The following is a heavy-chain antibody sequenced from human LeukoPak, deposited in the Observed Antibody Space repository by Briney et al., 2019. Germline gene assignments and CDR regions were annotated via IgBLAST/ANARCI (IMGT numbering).Heavy chain of an antibody. D-gene: IGHD2-2*01. CDR1: GFTFNGYS. CDR2: ISSNSSYT. Sequence: GGSLRLSFAASGFTFNGYSMSWIRQAPGKGLEGVSYISSNSSYTNYAHSVKRRFTISRDNANNSLFLQMNRLRAEDTAVYYCARGGVVPAVIGYWGQGTLVTVSS. CDR3: ARGGVVPAVIGY. J-gene: IGHJ4*02. V-gene: IGHV3-11*06.